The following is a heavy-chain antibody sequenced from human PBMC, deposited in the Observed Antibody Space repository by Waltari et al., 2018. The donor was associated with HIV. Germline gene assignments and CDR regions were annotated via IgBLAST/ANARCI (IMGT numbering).Heavy chain of an antibody. CDR1: GFTFGDLN. CDR2: ISSSGSTI. D-gene: IGHD4-17*01. Sequence: QVQLVESGGGLVKPGGSLRLSCAALGFTFGDLNITWIRQAPGKGLEWVSYISSSGSTIYYADSVKGRFTISRDNAKNSLYLQMNSLRAEDTAVYYCARGSVLGYGDYRRDYGMDVWGQGTTVTVSS. CDR3: ARGSVLGYGDYRRDYGMDV. V-gene: IGHV3-11*01. J-gene: IGHJ6*02.